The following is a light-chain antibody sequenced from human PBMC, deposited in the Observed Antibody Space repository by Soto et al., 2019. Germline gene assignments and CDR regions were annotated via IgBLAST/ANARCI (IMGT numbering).Light chain of an antibody. CDR1: QSVNSY. CDR3: QQRSNWPPRLT. Sequence: EIVLTQSPATLSLSPGERVTLSCRASQSVNSYLAWYQQKPGQAPRLLIYDASNRATGIPARFSGSGSGTDFTLTISSLEPEDFAVYYCQQRSNWPPRLTFGGGTKVDIK. J-gene: IGKJ4*01. CDR2: DAS. V-gene: IGKV3-11*01.